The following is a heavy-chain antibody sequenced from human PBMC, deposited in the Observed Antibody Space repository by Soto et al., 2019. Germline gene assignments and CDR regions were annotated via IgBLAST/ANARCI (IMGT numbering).Heavy chain of an antibody. V-gene: IGHV1-69*02. Sequence: QVQLVQSGAEVKKPGSSVKVSCKASGGTFSSYTISWVRQAPGQGLEWMGRIIPILGIANYAQKFQGRVTITADKSTSTAYMELSSLRSEDTAVYYCASGAVAGTPNLDYWGQGTLVTVSS. D-gene: IGHD6-19*01. J-gene: IGHJ4*02. CDR1: GGTFSSYT. CDR3: ASGAVAGTPNLDY. CDR2: IIPILGIA.